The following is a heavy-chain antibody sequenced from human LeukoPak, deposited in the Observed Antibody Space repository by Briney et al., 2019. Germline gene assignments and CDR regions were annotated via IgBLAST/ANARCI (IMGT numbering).Heavy chain of an antibody. Sequence: GSSLRLSCAASGFTFSSDGMHWVRQAPGKGLEWVAVISYDGSNKYYADSVKGRFTISRGNSKNTLYLQLNSLRAEDTAIYSCVKPDFGYLPHFFDYWGQGTLVTVSS. D-gene: IGHD3-3*01. J-gene: IGHJ4*02. CDR3: VKPDFGYLPHFFDY. V-gene: IGHV3-30*18. CDR2: ISYDGSNK. CDR1: GFTFSSDG.